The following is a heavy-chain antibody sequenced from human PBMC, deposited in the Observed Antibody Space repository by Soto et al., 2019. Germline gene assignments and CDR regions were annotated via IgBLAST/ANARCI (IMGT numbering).Heavy chain of an antibody. CDR2: IFPGDSQT. CDR3: VRQYMPADF. CDR1: GYTFKNYW. D-gene: IGHD2-2*01. J-gene: IGHJ4*02. V-gene: IGHV5-51*01. Sequence: GESLKISCKGSGYTFKNYWIGWVRQMPGKDLEWMGIIFPGDSQTRYSPSFQGQVTISADTSISTAYLQWSSLKASDTAMYYCVRQYMPADFWGQGTLVTVSS.